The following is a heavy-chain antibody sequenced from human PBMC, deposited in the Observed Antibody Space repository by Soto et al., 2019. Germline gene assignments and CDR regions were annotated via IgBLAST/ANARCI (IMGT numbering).Heavy chain of an antibody. J-gene: IGHJ4*02. CDR2: IYYSGST. D-gene: IGHD6-13*01. CDR3: ASHRYSSSWAGFDY. V-gene: IGHV4-59*01. CDR1: GGSISSYY. Sequence: SETLSLTCTVSGGSISSYYWSWIRQPPGKGLEWIGYIYYSGSTNYNPSLKSRVTISVDTSKNQFSLKLSSVTAADTAVYYCASHRYSSSWAGFDYWGQGTLVTVSS.